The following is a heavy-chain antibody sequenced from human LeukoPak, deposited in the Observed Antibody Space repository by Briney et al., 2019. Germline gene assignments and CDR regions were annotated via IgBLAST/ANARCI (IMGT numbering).Heavy chain of an antibody. J-gene: IGHJ4*02. D-gene: IGHD3-3*01. CDR1: GFTFSAST. CDR3: ARDRLPSHQDDFDY. V-gene: IGHV3-30*04. CDR2: MSYDGFTK. Sequence: GGSLRLSCVASGFTFSASTMHWVRQAPGKGLEWVAVMSYDGFTKYYADSVKGRFTISRDNSKNTLYLQMNSLRPEDTAVYYCARDRLPSHQDDFDYWGQGTLVTVSS.